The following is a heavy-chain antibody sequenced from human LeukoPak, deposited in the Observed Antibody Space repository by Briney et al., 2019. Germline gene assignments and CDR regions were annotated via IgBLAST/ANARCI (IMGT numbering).Heavy chain of an antibody. CDR1: GYTFTSYG. J-gene: IGHJ4*02. CDR3: ARDASSSGVFDY. V-gene: IGHV1-18*01. D-gene: IGHD3-10*01. Sequence: ASVTVSCKASGYTFTSYGISWVRQAPGQGLEWMGWISAYNGNTNYAQKLQGRVTMTTDTSTSTAYMELRSLRSVDTAVYYCARDASSSGVFDYWGQGTLVTVSS. CDR2: ISAYNGNT.